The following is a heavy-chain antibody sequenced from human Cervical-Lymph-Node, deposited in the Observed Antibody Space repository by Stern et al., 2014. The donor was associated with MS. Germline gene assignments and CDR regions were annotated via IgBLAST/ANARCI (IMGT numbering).Heavy chain of an antibody. CDR1: GFTVTNTY. CDR3: ARVGGDWNAFAI. CDR2: IYSDGRT. J-gene: IGHJ3*02. V-gene: IGHV3-53*01. D-gene: IGHD2-21*02. Sequence: EAQLVESGGGLLQPGGSLRLSCAASGFTVTNTYMSWVRQAPGRGLEWVSVIYSDGRTNYAYSVKGRFTISRDTSKNTVFLQMNGLRAEDTAVYYCARVGGDWNAFAIWGQGATITVSS.